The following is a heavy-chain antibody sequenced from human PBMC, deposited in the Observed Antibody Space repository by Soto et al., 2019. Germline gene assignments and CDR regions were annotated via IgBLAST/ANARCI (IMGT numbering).Heavy chain of an antibody. CDR2: INPKSGGT. CDR1: GYSFTHYH. CDR3: ARGDSTDCSNGVCSFFYNHDMDV. J-gene: IGHJ6*02. V-gene: IGHV1-2*04. Sequence: ASVKVSCKASGYSFTHYHIHWLRQSPLQVLEWLGRINPKSGGTSTAQKFQGWVTITTDTSISTASMELTRLTSDDTAIYYCARGDSTDCSNGVCSFFYNHDMDVWGQGTTVTVSS. D-gene: IGHD2-8*01.